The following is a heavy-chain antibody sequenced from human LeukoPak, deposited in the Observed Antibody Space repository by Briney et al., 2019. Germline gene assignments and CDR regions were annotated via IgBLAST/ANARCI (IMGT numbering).Heavy chain of an antibody. CDR1: GYTFTSYD. D-gene: IGHD5-18*01. CDR2: MNPNSGNT. V-gene: IGHV1-8*01. J-gene: IGHJ3*02. CDR3: ARSWGAMVSDAFDI. Sequence: ASVKVSCKASGYTFTSYDINWVRQATGQGLEWMGWMNPNSGNTGYAQKFQGRVTMTRDTSISTAYMELSRLRSDDTAVYYCARSWGAMVSDAFDIWGQGTMVTVSS.